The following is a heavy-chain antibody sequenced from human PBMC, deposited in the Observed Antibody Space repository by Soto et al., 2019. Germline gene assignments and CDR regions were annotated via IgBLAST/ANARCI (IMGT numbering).Heavy chain of an antibody. CDR3: AKDLYSSGWYNYFDP. Sequence: QVQLVESGGGVVQPGRSLRLSCAAFGFPFSTTGRHWVRQAPGKGLAWVAMISHDGGAKYYADSVKGRFTISRDDSKNTLYLQMNSLRPEDTAVYYCAKDLYSSGWYNYFDPWGQGTLVTVSS. D-gene: IGHD6-19*01. CDR1: GFPFSTTG. CDR2: ISHDGGAK. J-gene: IGHJ5*02. V-gene: IGHV3-30*18.